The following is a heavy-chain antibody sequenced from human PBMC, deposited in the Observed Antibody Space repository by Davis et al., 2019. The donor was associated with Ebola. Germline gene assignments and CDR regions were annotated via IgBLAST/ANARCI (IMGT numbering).Heavy chain of an antibody. CDR1: GFTFSSYA. Sequence: PGGSLRLSCAASGFTFSSYAMSWVRQAPGKGLEWVSAISGSGGSTYYADSVKGRFTISRDNSKNTLYLQMNSLRAEDTAVYYCARDPSSRRGYYYYMDVWGKGTTVTVSS. J-gene: IGHJ6*03. CDR2: ISGSGGST. V-gene: IGHV3-23*01. D-gene: IGHD6-6*01. CDR3: ARDPSSRRGYYYYMDV.